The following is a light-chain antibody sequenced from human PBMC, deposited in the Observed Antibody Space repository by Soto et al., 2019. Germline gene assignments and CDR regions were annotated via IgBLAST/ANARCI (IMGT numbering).Light chain of an antibody. Sequence: QSVLTQPPSVSVAPGQKVTISCSGTSSNIGDNYVSWYQQLPGAAPRLLMYENNKRLSGTPDRFSGSKSGTSATLDITGLQTGDEADYYCVTWDSSLSVGGVFGGGTKLTVL. CDR1: SSNIGDNY. CDR2: ENN. J-gene: IGLJ2*01. V-gene: IGLV1-51*02. CDR3: VTWDSSLSVGGV.